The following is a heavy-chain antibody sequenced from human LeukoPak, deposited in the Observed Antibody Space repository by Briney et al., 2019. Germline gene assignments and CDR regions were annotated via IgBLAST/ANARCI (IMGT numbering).Heavy chain of an antibody. CDR1: GFTFSSYW. J-gene: IGHJ6*03. Sequence: GGSLRLSCAASGFTFSSYWMSWVRQAPGKGLEWVANIKQDGSEKYYVDSVKGRFTISRDNAKNSLYLQMNSLRAEDTAVYYCARDMTVVAETPNYYYYVDVWGKGTTVTVSS. CDR2: IKQDGSEK. CDR3: ARDMTVVAETPNYYYYVDV. D-gene: IGHD3-22*01. V-gene: IGHV3-7*01.